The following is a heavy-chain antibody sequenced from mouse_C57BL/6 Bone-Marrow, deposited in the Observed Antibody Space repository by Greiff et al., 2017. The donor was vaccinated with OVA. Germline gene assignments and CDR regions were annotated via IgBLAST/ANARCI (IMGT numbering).Heavy chain of an antibody. CDR2: IWSGGST. V-gene: IGHV2-2*01. J-gene: IGHJ3*01. CDR1: GFSLTSYG. Sequence: VKLVESGPGLVQPSQSLSITCTVSGFSLTSYGVHWVRQSPGKGLEWLGVIWSGGSTDYNAAFISRLSISKDNSKSQVFFKMNSLQADDTAIYYCARGGQLSLAYWGQGTLVTVSA. D-gene: IGHD3-2*02. CDR3: ARGGQLSLAY.